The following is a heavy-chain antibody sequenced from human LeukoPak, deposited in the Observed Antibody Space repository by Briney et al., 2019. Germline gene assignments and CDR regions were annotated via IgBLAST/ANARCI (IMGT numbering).Heavy chain of an antibody. CDR2: IYHRGST. CDR1: GGSISSGGYY. V-gene: IGHV4-30-2*01. D-gene: IGHD2-15*01. Sequence: SQTLSLTCTVSGGSISSGGYYWSWIRQPPGKGLEWIGYIYHRGSTYYNPSLKSRVTISVDRSKNQFSLKLSSVTAADTAVYYCARVPRPVVVVAATGWFDPWGQGTLVTVSS. CDR3: ARVPRPVVVVAATGWFDP. J-gene: IGHJ5*02.